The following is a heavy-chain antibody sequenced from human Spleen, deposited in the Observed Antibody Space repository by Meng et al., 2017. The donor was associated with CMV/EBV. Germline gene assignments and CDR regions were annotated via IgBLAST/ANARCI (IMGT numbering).Heavy chain of an antibody. CDR1: GFTFRHYA. CDR3: ARVVDDFWSGSYY. Sequence: GESLKISCAASGFTFRHYAMSWVRLAPGQGLEWVSGISGSGGGTYYADSVKGRFTISRDNSKNSLYLQMNSLRAEDTAVYYCARVVDDFWSGSYYWGQGTLVTVSS. D-gene: IGHD3-3*01. V-gene: IGHV3-23*01. CDR2: ISGSGGGT. J-gene: IGHJ4*02.